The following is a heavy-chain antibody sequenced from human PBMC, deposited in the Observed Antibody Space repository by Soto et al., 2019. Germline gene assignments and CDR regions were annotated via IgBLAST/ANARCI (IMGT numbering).Heavy chain of an antibody. D-gene: IGHD2-15*01. V-gene: IGHV3-48*03. Sequence: SVRLSCAASGLTFSSYEMNWVRQAPGKGLEWVSYISRSGSTIYYADSVKGRVTISRDNAKNSLYLQMNSLRAEDTAVYYCARDGRIRRPDWYFDLWGRGTLVTVSS. CDR3: ARDGRIRRPDWYFDL. CDR1: GLTFSSYE. J-gene: IGHJ2*01. CDR2: ISRSGSTI.